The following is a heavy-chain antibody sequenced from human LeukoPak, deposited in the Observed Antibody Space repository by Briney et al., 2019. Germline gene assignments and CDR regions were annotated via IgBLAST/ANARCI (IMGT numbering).Heavy chain of an antibody. V-gene: IGHV3-53*01. J-gene: IGHJ6*03. CDR1: GFTVSSSY. D-gene: IGHD2-8*01. CDR3: ARTKYYYYNMDV. Sequence: GSLRLSCAASGFTVSSSYMSWVRQAPGKGLEWVSVYSGGSTYYADSVKGRFTISRDKSKNTLYLQMNSLRAEDTAVYYCARTKYYYYNMDVWGKGTTVTVSS. CDR2: YSGGST.